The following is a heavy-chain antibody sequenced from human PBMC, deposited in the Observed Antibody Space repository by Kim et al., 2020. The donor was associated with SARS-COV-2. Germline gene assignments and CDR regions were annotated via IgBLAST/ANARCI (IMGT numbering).Heavy chain of an antibody. CDR3: ATREGSLLYFGFYS. CDR1: GYTLTGLS. Sequence: ASVKVSCKVSGYTLTGLSIHWVRQAPGKGLEWMGGFDPEDGQTLHAQKFQGRVSLTEDTSTDTAYMQLSSLTSEDTAVYYCATREGSLLYFGFYSWGQETLVAVSP. D-gene: IGHD2-8*01. V-gene: IGHV1-24*01. J-gene: IGHJ4*02. CDR2: FDPEDGQT.